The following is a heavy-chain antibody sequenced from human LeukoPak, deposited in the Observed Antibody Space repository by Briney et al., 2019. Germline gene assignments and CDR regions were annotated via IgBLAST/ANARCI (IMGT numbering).Heavy chain of an antibody. CDR3: AKSSGVRYYDSSGYFDY. Sequence: GGSLRLSCAASGFTFSSYDMRWVPPAPGQGLKWVSAISGSGGSTYYADSVKGRFTISRDNSKNPLYLQMNSLRAEDTAVYYCAKSSGVRYYDSSGYFDYWGQGTLVTVPS. J-gene: IGHJ4*02. D-gene: IGHD3-22*01. CDR2: ISGSGGST. V-gene: IGHV3-23*01. CDR1: GFTFSSYD.